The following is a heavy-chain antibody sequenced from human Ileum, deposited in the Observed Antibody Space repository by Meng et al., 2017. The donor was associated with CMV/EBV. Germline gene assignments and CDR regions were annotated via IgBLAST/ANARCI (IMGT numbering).Heavy chain of an antibody. Sequence: GGSLRLSCAASGFRVNSNYMSWVRQAPGKGLEWVSVIYNGDDTYYADSVKGRFTISRDNSKNTVYLQMNSLRAEDTAIYFCARDPSGGVVNQDGPDVWGQGTMVTVSS. D-gene: IGHD3-3*01. CDR2: IYNGDDT. V-gene: IGHV3-53*01. CDR1: GFRVNSNY. CDR3: ARDPSGGVVNQDGPDV. J-gene: IGHJ6*02.